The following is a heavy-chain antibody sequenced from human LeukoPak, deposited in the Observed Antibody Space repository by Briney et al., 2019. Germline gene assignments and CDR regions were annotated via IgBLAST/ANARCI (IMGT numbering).Heavy chain of an antibody. V-gene: IGHV3-23*01. D-gene: IGHD4-17*01. J-gene: IGHJ4*02. CDR3: AKSYGDYLGYFDS. CDR2: ISCGGGPT. CDR1: GFTFSSYA. Sequence: PGRSLRLSCAASGFTFSSYAMSWVRQAPGKRLEWVSAISCGGGPTYYAEAVKGRFTISRDKSKNTLFVQMNSLRAEDTAVYYCAKSYGDYLGYFDSWGQGTLVTVSS.